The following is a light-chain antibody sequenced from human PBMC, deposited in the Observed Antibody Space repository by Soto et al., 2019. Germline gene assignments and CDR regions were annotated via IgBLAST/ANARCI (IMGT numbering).Light chain of an antibody. CDR2: DAS. V-gene: IGKV3-11*01. CDR1: QSVSSY. J-gene: IGKJ1*01. CDR3: HHRSKRPQT. Sequence: PGERATLSCRASQSVSSYLAWYQQKPGQTPRLLIYDASNRAHGIPPMFSGSWSGTDFTLTISSLEPEDFAVYYCHHRSKRPQTFGQGTKVEIK.